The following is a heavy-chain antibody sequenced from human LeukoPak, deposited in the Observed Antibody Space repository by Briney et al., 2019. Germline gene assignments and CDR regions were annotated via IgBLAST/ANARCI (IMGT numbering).Heavy chain of an antibody. J-gene: IGHJ4*02. Sequence: GGSLRLSCAASGFTFSSHWMSWVRQAPGKGLEWVANIKKDGSEKYYVDAVKGRFTISRDNAKTSLYLQMNSLRAEDTAVYYCARDLSGIAGYTYGRGIDYWGQGTLVTVSS. D-gene: IGHD5-18*01. CDR2: IKKDGSEK. V-gene: IGHV3-7*01. CDR1: GFTFSSHW. CDR3: ARDLSGIAGYTYGRGIDY.